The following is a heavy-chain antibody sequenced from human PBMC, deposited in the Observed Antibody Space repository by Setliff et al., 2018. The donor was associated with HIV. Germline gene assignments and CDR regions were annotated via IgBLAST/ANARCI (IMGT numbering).Heavy chain of an antibody. CDR1: GDSVSSASYY. Sequence: ETLSLTCTVSGDSVSSASYYWSWIRQAPGKGLEWVANINQVESEKYYVDSVKGRFTISRDNAKNSLYLQMNSLRAEDTAVYYCARDSSSWRTVVILNYWGQGTLVTVSS. CDR3: ARDSSSWRTVVILNY. D-gene: IGHD6-13*01. J-gene: IGHJ4*02. V-gene: IGHV3-7*01. CDR2: INQVESEK.